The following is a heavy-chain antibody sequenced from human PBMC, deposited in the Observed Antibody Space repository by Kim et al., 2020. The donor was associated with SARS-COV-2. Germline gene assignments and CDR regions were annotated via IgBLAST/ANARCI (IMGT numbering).Heavy chain of an antibody. D-gene: IGHD2-21*02. CDR3: ARDGDHGGYSP. CDR2: ISTGSSYI. V-gene: IGHV3-21*04. Sequence: GGSLRLFCAASGFIFTTYTMNWVRQAPGKGLEWVSSISTGSSYIYYADSVKGRFTISRDNAKNLLYLQMNSLRAEDTAMYYCARDGDHGGYSPWGQGTLVTVSS. J-gene: IGHJ5*02. CDR1: GFIFTTYT.